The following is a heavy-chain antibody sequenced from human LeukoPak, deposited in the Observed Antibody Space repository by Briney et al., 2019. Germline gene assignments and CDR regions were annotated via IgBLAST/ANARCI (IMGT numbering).Heavy chain of an antibody. CDR2: IIPIFGTA. CDR1: GGTFSSYA. CDR3: ARNIGGSGPPFDY. J-gene: IGHJ4*02. D-gene: IGHD2-15*01. Sequence: ASVKVSCKASGGTFSSYAISWVRQAPGQGLEWMGGIIPIFGTANYAQKFQGRVTITADKSTSTAYMELSSLRSEDTAVYYCARNIGGSGPPFDYWGQGTLVTVSS. V-gene: IGHV1-69*06.